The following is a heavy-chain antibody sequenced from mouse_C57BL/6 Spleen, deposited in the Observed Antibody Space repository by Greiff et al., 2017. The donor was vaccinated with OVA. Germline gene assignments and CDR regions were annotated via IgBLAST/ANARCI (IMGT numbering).Heavy chain of an antibody. CDR1: GFTFSSYA. CDR2: ISDGGSYT. Sequence: EVQGVESGGGLVKPGGSLKLSCAASGFTFSSYAMSWVRQTPEKRLEWVATISDGGSYTYYPDNVKGRFTISRDNAKNNLYLQMSHLKSEDTAMYYCARDLEDYDLYAMDYWGQGTSVTVSS. V-gene: IGHV5-4*01. CDR3: ARDLEDYDLYAMDY. J-gene: IGHJ4*01. D-gene: IGHD2-4*01.